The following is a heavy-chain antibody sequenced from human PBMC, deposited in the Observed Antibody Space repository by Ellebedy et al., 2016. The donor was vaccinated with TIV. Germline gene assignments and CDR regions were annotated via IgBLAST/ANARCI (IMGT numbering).Heavy chain of an antibody. V-gene: IGHV4-34*01. D-gene: IGHD1-7*01. CDR2: INHSGST. CDR1: GGSFSGYY. Sequence: MPSETLSLTCAVSGGSFSGYYWTWIRQTPGKGLEWIGDINHSGSTNYNPSLKSRVTISVATSKTQFSLTLCSVTAADTAVYYCAGNREHLVRRRWELYYYYGRDVWGQGTTFTVSS. CDR3: AGNREHLVRRRWELYYYYGRDV. J-gene: IGHJ6*02.